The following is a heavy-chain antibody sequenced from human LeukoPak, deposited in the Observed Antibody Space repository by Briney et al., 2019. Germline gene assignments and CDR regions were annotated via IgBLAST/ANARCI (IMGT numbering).Heavy chain of an antibody. CDR2: IKQDGSEK. V-gene: IGHV3-7*01. CDR3: ARDLGYCSSTSCYPSPSDY. CDR1: GFTFSSYW. D-gene: IGHD2-2*01. Sequence: GGSLRHSCAASGFTFSSYWMSWVRQAPGKGLEWVANIKQDGSEKYYVDSVKGRFTISRDNAKNSLYLQMNSLRAEDTAVYYCARDLGYCSSTSCYPSPSDYWGQGTLVTVSS. J-gene: IGHJ4*02.